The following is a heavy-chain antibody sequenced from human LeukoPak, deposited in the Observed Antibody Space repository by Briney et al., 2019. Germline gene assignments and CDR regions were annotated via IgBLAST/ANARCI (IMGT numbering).Heavy chain of an antibody. D-gene: IGHD3-10*01. V-gene: IGHV4-59*08. J-gene: IGHJ4*02. CDR1: GGSISPYH. CDR3: ARHLDYYGSGSYEY. Sequence: SETLSLTCAVSGGSISPYHWTWIRQPPGKGLEWIGYISYSGSTNYNPSLKSRVTISIDTSTSQFSLKLSSVTAADTAVYYCARHLDYYGSGSYEYWGQGTLVTVSS. CDR2: ISYSGST.